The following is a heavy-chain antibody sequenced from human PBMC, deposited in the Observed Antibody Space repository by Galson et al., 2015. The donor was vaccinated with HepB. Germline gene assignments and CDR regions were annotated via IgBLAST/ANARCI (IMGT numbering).Heavy chain of an antibody. J-gene: IGHJ4*02. CDR2: IYYSGST. CDR1: GGSISSSSYY. D-gene: IGHD2-15*01. V-gene: IGHV4-39*01. CDR3: ARWSVVVVRGTNDY. Sequence: LSLTCTVSGGSISSSSYYWGWIRQPPGKGLEWIGSIYYSGSTYYNPSLKSRVTISVDTSKNQFSLKLSSVTAADTAVYYCARWSVVVVRGTNDYWGQGTLVTVSS.